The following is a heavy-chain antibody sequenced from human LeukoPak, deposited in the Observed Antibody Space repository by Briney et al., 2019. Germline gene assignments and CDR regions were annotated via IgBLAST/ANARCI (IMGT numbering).Heavy chain of an antibody. Sequence: PGESLTPSWPAARFTVSSNYMSWVRQAPGRGLEWVSVIYSGGSTYYADSVKGRFTISRANPKNTLYLQMNSVRAEDTAVYYCARDGRVGASTWGQGTLVTVSS. CDR2: IYSGGST. CDR3: ARDGRVGAST. J-gene: IGHJ5*02. CDR1: RFTVSSNY. D-gene: IGHD1-26*01. V-gene: IGHV3-53*01.